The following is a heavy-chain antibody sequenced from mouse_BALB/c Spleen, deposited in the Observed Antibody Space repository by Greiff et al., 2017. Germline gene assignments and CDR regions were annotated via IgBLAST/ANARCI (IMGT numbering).Heavy chain of an antibody. D-gene: IGHD1-1*01. CDR3: ARGGYGSSYREGGFDD. Sequence: VKLMESGAELVRPGTSVKVSCKASGYAFTNYLIEWVKQRPGQGLEWIGVINPGSGGTNYNEKFKGKATLTADKSSSTAYMQLSSLTSDDSAVYFCARGGYGSSYREGGFDDWGQGTTLTVSS. CDR2: INPGSGGT. CDR1: GYAFTNYL. V-gene: IGHV1-54*01. J-gene: IGHJ2*01.